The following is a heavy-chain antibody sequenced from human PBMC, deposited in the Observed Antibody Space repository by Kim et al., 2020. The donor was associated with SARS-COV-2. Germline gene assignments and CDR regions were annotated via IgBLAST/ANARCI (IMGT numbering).Heavy chain of an antibody. CDR2: ISAYNGNT. CDR1: GYTFTSYG. V-gene: IGHV1-18*01. CDR3: ARDTPGGFYYYYYGMDV. Sequence: ASVKVSCKASGYTFTSYGISWVRQAPGQGLEWMGWISAYNGNTNYAQKLQGRVTMTTDTSTSTAYMELRSLRSDDTAVYYCARDTPGGFYYYYYGMDVWGQGTTVTVSS. J-gene: IGHJ6*02. D-gene: IGHD3-16*01.